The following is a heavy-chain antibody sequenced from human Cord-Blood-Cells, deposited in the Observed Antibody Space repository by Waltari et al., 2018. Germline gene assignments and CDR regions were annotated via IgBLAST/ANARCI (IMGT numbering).Heavy chain of an antibody. V-gene: IGHV3-30*18. D-gene: IGHD3-22*01. CDR1: GFTFSSYL. J-gene: IGHJ4*02. CDR3: AKSSDSSGYYFDY. CDR2: ISYDGSNK. Sequence: QVQLVESGGGVVQPGGSLRLSCAASGFTFSSYLLHWVRQAPGKGLEWVAVISYDGSNKYYADSVKGRFTISRDNSKNTLYLQMNSLRAEDTAVYYCAKSSDSSGYYFDYWGQGTLVTVSS.